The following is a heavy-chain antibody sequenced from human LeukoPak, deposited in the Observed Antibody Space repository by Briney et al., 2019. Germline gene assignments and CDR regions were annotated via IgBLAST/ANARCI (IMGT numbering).Heavy chain of an antibody. V-gene: IGHV4-39*01. CDR2: IYYSGST. CDR3: ARRGTVTTERFDY. D-gene: IGHD4-11*01. Sequence: SETLSLTCTVSGGSISSSSYYWGWIRQPPGKGLEWIGSIYYSGSTYHNPSLKSRVTISVDTSKNQFSLKLSSVTAADTAVYYCARRGTVTTERFDYWGQGTLVTVSS. CDR1: GGSISSSSYY. J-gene: IGHJ4*02.